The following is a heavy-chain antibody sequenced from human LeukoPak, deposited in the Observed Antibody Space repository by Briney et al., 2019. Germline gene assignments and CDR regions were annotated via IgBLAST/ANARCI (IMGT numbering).Heavy chain of an antibody. J-gene: IGHJ6*02. CDR1: GGSISSYY. V-gene: IGHV4-59*01. CDR3: ARDLVLPYGMDV. CDR2: IYYSGST. Sequence: SETLSLTCTVSGGSISSYYWSWIRQPPGRGLEWIGYIYYSGSTNYNPSLKSRVTISVDTSKNQFSLKLSSVTAADTAVYYCARDLVLPYGMDVWGQGTTVTVSS. D-gene: IGHD3-10*01.